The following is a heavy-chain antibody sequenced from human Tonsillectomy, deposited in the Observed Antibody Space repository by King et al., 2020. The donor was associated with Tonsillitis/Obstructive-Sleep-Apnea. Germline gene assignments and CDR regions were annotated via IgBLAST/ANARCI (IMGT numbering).Heavy chain of an antibody. V-gene: IGHV3-33*01. Sequence: QLVQSGGGVVQPGRSLRFSCAASRFTFSSYGMHWVRQAPGKGLEWVAVIWYDESNKYYADSVKGRFTISRDNSKNTLYLQMNSLRAEDTAVYYCAREGYCGGDCYSYYFDYWGQGTLVTVSS. J-gene: IGHJ4*02. CDR3: AREGYCGGDCYSYYFDY. CDR1: RFTFSSYG. CDR2: IWYDESNK. D-gene: IGHD2-21*02.